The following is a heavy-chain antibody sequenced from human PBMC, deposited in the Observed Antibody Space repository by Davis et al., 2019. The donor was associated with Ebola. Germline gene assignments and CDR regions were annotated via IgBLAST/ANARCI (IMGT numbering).Heavy chain of an antibody. J-gene: IGHJ4*02. V-gene: IGHV3-23*01. Sequence: GESLKISCAASGFSFSYYAMTWVRQAPGKGLDWVSYVSASGDITHYADSVKGRFTISRDNSKNTLSLQMNSLRAEDTAVYYCARGGETRLEYWGQGTLVTVSS. CDR2: VSASGDIT. D-gene: IGHD3-16*01. CDR1: GFSFSYYA. CDR3: ARGGETRLEY.